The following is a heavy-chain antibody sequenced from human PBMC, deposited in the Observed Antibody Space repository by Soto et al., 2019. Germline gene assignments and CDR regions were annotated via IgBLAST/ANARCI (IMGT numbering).Heavy chain of an antibody. CDR2: IIGSGGST. Sequence: GGSLRLSCAASGFTFSSYAMSWVRQAPGKGLEWVSAIIGSGGSTYYADSVKGRFTISRDNSKNTLYLQLNSLRAEDTAVYYCAKDPAAAGPGGVWGQGTLVTVSS. CDR3: AKDPAAAGPGGV. CDR1: GFTFSSYA. D-gene: IGHD6-13*01. V-gene: IGHV3-23*01. J-gene: IGHJ4*02.